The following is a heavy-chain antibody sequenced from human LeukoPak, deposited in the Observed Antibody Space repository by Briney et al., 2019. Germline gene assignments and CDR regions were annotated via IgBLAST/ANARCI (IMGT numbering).Heavy chain of an antibody. CDR3: ARGQRSYWYFDL. D-gene: IGHD4-17*01. Sequence: GGSLRLSCAASGFTFSSYDMHWVRQATGKGLEWVSAIGTAGDTYYPGSVKGRFTISRENAKNSLYLQMNGLRAGDTAVYYCARGQRSYWYFDLWGRGTLVTVSS. V-gene: IGHV3-13*01. CDR2: IGTAGDT. J-gene: IGHJ2*01. CDR1: GFTFSSYD.